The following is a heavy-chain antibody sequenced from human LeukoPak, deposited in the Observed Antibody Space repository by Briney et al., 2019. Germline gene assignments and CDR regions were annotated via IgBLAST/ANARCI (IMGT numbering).Heavy chain of an antibody. D-gene: IGHD3-10*02. V-gene: IGHV3-11*04. CDR1: RFTFSDYY. J-gene: IGHJ6*04. Sequence: PGGSLRLSCAASRFTFSDYYMSWLRQAPGRGLEWLAYISSTGTDMLYADSVKGRFTISRDNAKNSLYLQMDSLRAEDTAVYYCAELGITMIGGVWGKGTTVTISS. CDR3: AELGITMIGGV. CDR2: ISSTGTDM.